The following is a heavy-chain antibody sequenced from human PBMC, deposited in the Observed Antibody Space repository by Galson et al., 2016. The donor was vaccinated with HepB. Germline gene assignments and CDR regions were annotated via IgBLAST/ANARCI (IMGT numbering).Heavy chain of an antibody. CDR2: IYPGNSET. CDR1: GYIFANYW. Sequence: QSGAAVKKPGESLKISCQGFGYIFANYWIGWVRQMPGKGLEWMGIIYPGNSETRYSPSFQGQVTISADKSTSTTYLQWSSLKTSDTAMYYCARQRYFDFWGRGTLVTVSS. CDR3: ARQRYFDF. V-gene: IGHV5-51*01. J-gene: IGHJ2*01.